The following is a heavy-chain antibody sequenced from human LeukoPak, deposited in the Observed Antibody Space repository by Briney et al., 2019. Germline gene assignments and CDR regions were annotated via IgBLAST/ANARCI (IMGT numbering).Heavy chain of an antibody. CDR1: GFTFSSYE. CDR2: ISSSGSTI. V-gene: IGHV3-48*03. J-gene: IGHJ6*03. D-gene: IGHD6-13*01. Sequence: GGSLRLSCAASGFTFSSYEMNWVRQAPGKGLEWVSYISSSGSTIYYADSVKGRFTISRDNAKNSLYLQMNSLRAEDTAVYYCARVAYSSSWYLAQSGYYMDVWGKGTTVTISS. CDR3: ARVAYSSSWYLAQSGYYMDV.